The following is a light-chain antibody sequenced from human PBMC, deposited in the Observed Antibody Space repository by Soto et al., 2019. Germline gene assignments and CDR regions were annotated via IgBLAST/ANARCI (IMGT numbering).Light chain of an antibody. CDR3: QQSYSTPWT. CDR2: AAS. CDR1: QSISSY. V-gene: IGKV1-39*01. J-gene: IGKJ1*01. Sequence: DIQMTQSPSSLSASVGDRVTITCRASQSISSYLNWYQQKPGNAPKLLIYAASSLQSGVPSRFSGSGSGTDFTLTISSLQPEDFATYYCQQSYSTPWTSGQGTKVDIK.